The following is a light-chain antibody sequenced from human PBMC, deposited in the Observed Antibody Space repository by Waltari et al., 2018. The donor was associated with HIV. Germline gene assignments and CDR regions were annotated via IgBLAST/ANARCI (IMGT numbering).Light chain of an antibody. Sequence: SYDLPQAPSVSVTPGQTAKTPCSGDAFSRHFVSWYRQKPGQAPMMIIFQDVQRPSGIPARFSASTSGTIATLTISEVQAEDEADYYCQSAHNSHTIFGGGTKLTVL. CDR1: AFSRHF. J-gene: IGLJ2*01. CDR3: QSAHNSHTI. V-gene: IGLV3-25*03. CDR2: QDV.